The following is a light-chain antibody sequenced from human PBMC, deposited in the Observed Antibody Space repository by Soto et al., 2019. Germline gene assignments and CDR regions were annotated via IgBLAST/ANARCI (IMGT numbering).Light chain of an antibody. CDR2: DTF. CDR3: QKYNGAPYT. V-gene: IGKV1-27*01. Sequence: DIQMTQSPSSLSASVGDRVTITCRASQGISNFLAWYQQKPGNVPKLLIYDTFTLQSGVPSRFSGSGSGTDFTLTISSLQPEDVATYYCQKYNGAPYTFGQGTKLEI. J-gene: IGKJ2*01. CDR1: QGISNF.